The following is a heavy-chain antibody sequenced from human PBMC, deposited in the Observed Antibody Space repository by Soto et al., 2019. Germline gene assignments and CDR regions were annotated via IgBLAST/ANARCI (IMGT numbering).Heavy chain of an antibody. J-gene: IGHJ3*02. CDR1: GFSLTTSGLG. Sequence: QSTLKESGPTLVKPTQTLTLTCSFSGFSLTTSGLGVGWIRQPPGKALEWLAHIYWSGDEHYSPSLKSRLSITKDTSKNQVVLTMTNMEPVDTATYYCARGRAARPVFAFDIWGQGTMVTVSS. V-gene: IGHV2-5*01. D-gene: IGHD6-6*01. CDR3: ARGRAARPVFAFDI. CDR2: IYWSGDE.